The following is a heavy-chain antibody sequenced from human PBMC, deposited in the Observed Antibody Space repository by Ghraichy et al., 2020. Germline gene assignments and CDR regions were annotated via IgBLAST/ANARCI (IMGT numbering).Heavy chain of an antibody. CDR3: TKEEGDLTFRWLDS. V-gene: IGHV3-23*01. CDR2: ISGSGGDT. CDR1: GFTFSIYT. Sequence: GESLNISCVASGFTFSIYTMAWVRQAPGKGPEWVSAISGSGGDTYYLDSVRGRFTISRDNSKNTVYLQMNGLRAEDRAVYYCTKEEGDLTFRWLDSWGQGTLVIVSS. D-gene: IGHD3-9*01. J-gene: IGHJ5*01.